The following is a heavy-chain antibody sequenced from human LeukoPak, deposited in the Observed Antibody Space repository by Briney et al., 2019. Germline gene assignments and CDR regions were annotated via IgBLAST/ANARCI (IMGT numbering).Heavy chain of an antibody. CDR3: ASASYYYGSGSYYNPYFDY. D-gene: IGHD3-10*01. CDR2: INTNTGNP. Sequence: ASVKVSCKASGYTFTSYAMNWVRQAPGQGLEWMGWINTNTGNPTYAQGFTGRFVFSLDTSVSTAYLQISSLKAEDTAVYYCASASYYYGSGSYYNPYFDYWGQGTLVTVSS. V-gene: IGHV7-4-1*02. CDR1: GYTFTSYA. J-gene: IGHJ4*02.